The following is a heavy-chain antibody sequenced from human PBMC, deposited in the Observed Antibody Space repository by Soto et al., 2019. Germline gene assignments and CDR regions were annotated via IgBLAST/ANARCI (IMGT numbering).Heavy chain of an antibody. D-gene: IGHD3-9*01. CDR1: GFSFRNYA. V-gene: IGHV3-23*01. CDR2: LTGSSSNT. J-gene: IGHJ4*02. Sequence: HPGGSLRLSCAASGFSFRNYAMSWVRQAPGKGLEWISTLTGSSSNTYYADSVKGRFAISRDNSRNTLYLQMHSLTAEDTAVYYCANGRATYGLLTHDYWGQGTLVTVSS. CDR3: ANGRATYGLLTHDY.